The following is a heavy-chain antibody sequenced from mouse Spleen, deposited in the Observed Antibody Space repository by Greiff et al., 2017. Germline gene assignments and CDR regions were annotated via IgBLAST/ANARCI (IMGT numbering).Heavy chain of an antibody. D-gene: IGHD4-1*01. J-gene: IGHJ3*01. CDR1: GFTFSSYA. V-gene: IGHV5-9*04. Sequence: EVKLMESGGGLVKLGGSLKLSCAASGFTFSSYAMSWVRQTPEKRLEWVATISSGGGNTYYPDSVKGRFTISRDNAKNTLYLQMSSLKSEDTAMYYCARETGLSWFAYWGQGTLVTVSA. CDR2: ISSGGGNT. CDR3: ARETGLSWFAY.